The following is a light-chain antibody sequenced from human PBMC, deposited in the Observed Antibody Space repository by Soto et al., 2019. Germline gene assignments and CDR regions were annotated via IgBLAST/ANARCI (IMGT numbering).Light chain of an antibody. J-gene: IGKJ4*01. CDR3: QHYGSPLT. Sequence: EIVLTQSPGTLSLSPGERATLSCRASQSVSGSYLAWYQQKPGQAPRLFIYGTSSRATGIPGRFSGRGSGTDFTLTISRLEPEDFAVYYCQHYGSPLTFGGGTKVDIK. V-gene: IGKV3-20*01. CDR1: QSVSGSY. CDR2: GTS.